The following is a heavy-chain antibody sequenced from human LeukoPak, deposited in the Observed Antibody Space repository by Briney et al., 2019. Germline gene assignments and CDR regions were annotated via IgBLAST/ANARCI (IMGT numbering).Heavy chain of an antibody. Sequence: GRSLRLSCAASGFTFSSYAMHWVRQAPGKGLEWVAVISYDGSNKYYADSVKGRFTISRDNSKNTLYLQVNSLRAEDTAVYYCAREDSNYYGMDVWAKGPRSPSP. CDR2: ISYDGSNK. V-gene: IGHV3-30-3*01. CDR1: GFTFSSYA. CDR3: AREDSNYYGMDV. J-gene: IGHJ6*02. D-gene: IGHD4-11*01.